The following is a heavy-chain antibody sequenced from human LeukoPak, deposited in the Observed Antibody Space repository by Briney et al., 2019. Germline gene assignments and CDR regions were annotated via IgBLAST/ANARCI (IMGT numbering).Heavy chain of an antibody. CDR3: ARDCSNLMCYYYYYYMDV. CDR1: GYTFTSYG. D-gene: IGHD2-2*01. Sequence: ASVKVSCKASGYTFTSYGISWVRQAPGQGLEWMGWISAYNGNTNYAQKLQGRVTMTTDTSTSTAYMELRSLRSDDTVVYYCARDCSNLMCYYYYYYMDVWGKGTTVTVSS. J-gene: IGHJ6*03. CDR2: ISAYNGNT. V-gene: IGHV1-18*01.